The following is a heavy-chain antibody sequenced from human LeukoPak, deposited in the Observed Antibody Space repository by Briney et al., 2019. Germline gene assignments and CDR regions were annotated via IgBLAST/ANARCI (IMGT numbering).Heavy chain of an antibody. J-gene: IGHJ4*01. V-gene: IGHV1-46*01. D-gene: IGHD2-2*01. CDR1: GYTFTSYY. CDR2: INLSGGST. CDR3: ARVPVVVPWYFDY. Sequence: GASVKVSCKASGYTFTSYYMHWVRQAPGQGLEGMGIINLSGGSTSYAQKFQGRVTMTRDTSTRTVYMELSGLRSEDTAVYYCARVPVVVPWYFDYWGQEPWSPSPQ.